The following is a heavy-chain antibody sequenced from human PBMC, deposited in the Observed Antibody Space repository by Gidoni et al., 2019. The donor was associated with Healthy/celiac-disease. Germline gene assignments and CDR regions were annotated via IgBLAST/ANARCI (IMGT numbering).Heavy chain of an antibody. J-gene: IGHJ6*03. CDR2: FGTA. V-gene: IGHV1-69*01. CDR1: GGTFSSYA. D-gene: IGHD2-2*02. CDR3: ARVSCSSTSCYSYYYYYMDV. Sequence: QVQLVQSGAEVKKPGSSVKVSCKASGGTFSSYAIFGTANYAQKFQGRVTITADESTSTAYMELSSLRSEDTAVYYCARVSCSSTSCYSYYYYYMDVWGKGTTVTVSS.